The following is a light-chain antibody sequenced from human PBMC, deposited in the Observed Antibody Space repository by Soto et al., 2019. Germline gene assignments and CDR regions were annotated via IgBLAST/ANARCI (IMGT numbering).Light chain of an antibody. CDR1: SRDIGNYNY. J-gene: IGLJ1*01. Sequence: TQPASVSGSPAQSITIFCTGTSRDIGNYNYPSWYQPHSAKAPKLMIYEVSSRPSGASDRVSGSESGMTASLTISGLQPEDEADYFCASYRSANTLVVFGTGTQVIVL. CDR2: EVS. CDR3: ASYRSANTLVV. V-gene: IGLV2-14*01.